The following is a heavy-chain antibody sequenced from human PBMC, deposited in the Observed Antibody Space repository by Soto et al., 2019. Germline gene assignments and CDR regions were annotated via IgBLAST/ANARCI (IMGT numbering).Heavy chain of an antibody. J-gene: IGHJ4*02. D-gene: IGHD6-13*01. V-gene: IGHV1-69*02. CDR1: GGTFNSYT. CDR3: AWAEVSSSWHNS. CDR2: IIPILDIA. Sequence: QVQLVQSGAEVKKPGSSVKVSCKASGGTFNSYTISWVRQAPGQGLEWMGRIIPILDIANYAQKFQGRVTIIADKSTSTAYMELSSLRSEDTAVYYCAWAEVSSSWHNSWGQRTLVTVSS.